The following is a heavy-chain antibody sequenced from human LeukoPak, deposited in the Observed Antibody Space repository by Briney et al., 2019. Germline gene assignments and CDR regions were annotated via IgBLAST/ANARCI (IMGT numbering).Heavy chain of an antibody. CDR3: ARDFHFAQRYYMDV. CDR2: ISSSSSYV. D-gene: IGHD2-2*01. CDR1: GFTFSPYT. V-gene: IGHV3-21*01. Sequence: KTGGSLRLSCAASGFTFSPYTMTWVRQAPGKGLEWVSSISSSSSYVYYADSAKGRFTISRDNAQNSLFLQMSSLRAEDTAIYYCARDFHFAQRYYMDVWGKGTTVIVSS. J-gene: IGHJ6*03.